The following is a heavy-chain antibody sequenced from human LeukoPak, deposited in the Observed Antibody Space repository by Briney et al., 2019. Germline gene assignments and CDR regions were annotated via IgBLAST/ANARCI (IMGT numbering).Heavy chain of an antibody. Sequence: PGGFLRLSCAASGFTFDDYAMHWVRQAPGKGLEWVSGISWNSGSIGYADSVKGRFTISRDNAKNSLYLQMNSLRAEDTALYYCAKGGYILTGTMEDYFDYWGQGTLVTVSS. J-gene: IGHJ4*02. D-gene: IGHD3-9*01. CDR2: ISWNSGSI. V-gene: IGHV3-9*01. CDR3: AKGGYILTGTMEDYFDY. CDR1: GFTFDDYA.